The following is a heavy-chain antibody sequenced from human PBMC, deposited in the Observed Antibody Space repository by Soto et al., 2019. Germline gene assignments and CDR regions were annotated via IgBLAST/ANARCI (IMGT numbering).Heavy chain of an antibody. Sequence: LSCATSGFPFSDYYMSWIRQAPGKGLEWLSHISPKSTYRNYADSVKGRFTISRDNTKSSLFLQMNSLGVEDTAVYYCARGGGGGLFEHWGQGVLVTVSS. CDR2: ISPKSTYR. V-gene: IGHV3-11*06. D-gene: IGHD2-21*01. CDR3: ARGGGGGLFEH. J-gene: IGHJ4*02. CDR1: GFPFSDYY.